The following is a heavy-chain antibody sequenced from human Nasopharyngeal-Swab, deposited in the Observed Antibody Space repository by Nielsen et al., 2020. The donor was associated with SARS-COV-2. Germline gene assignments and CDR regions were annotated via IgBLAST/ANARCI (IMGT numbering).Heavy chain of an antibody. CDR3: ASSLGPANYYYYGMDV. V-gene: IGHV1-69*13. CDR2: IIPIFGTA. J-gene: IGHJ6*02. Sequence: SVKVSCKASGGTFSSYAISWVRQAPGQGLEWMGGIIPIFGTANYAQKFQGRVTITADESTSTAYMELSSLRSEDTAVYYCASSLGPANYYYYGMDVWGQGATVTVSS. CDR1: GGTFSSYA. D-gene: IGHD2-2*01.